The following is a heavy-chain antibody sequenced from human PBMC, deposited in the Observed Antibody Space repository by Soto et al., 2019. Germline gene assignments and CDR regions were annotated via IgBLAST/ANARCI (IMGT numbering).Heavy chain of an antibody. V-gene: IGHV1-58*01. CDR3: AAWGGGYYNHDAFDI. CDR1: GFTFTSSA. Sequence: SVKVSGKASGFTFTSSAVQCVRQARGQLLEWIGWIVVGSGNTNYAQKFQERVTITRDMSTSTAYMELSSLRSEDTAVYYCAAWGGGYYNHDAFDIWGQGTMVTVSS. CDR2: IVVGSGNT. D-gene: IGHD3-22*01. J-gene: IGHJ3*02.